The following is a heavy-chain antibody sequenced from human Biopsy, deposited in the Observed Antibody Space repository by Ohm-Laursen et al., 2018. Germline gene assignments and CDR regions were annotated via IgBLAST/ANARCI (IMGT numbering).Heavy chain of an antibody. CDR1: GGTFSSYV. V-gene: IGHV1-69*06. Sequence: ASVKVSCKASGGTFSSYVISWVRQAPGQGLEWMERIIPTFDTPTYAPDFQGRVTFTADKSTGTAHLDLSRLRSEDTAIYYCAGGAAKGNPYDHWGQGTLVTVSS. J-gene: IGHJ5*02. CDR2: IIPTFDTP. CDR3: AGGAAKGNPYDH. D-gene: IGHD3-10*01.